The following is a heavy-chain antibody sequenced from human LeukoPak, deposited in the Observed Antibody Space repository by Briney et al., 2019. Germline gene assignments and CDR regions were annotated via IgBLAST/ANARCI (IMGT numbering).Heavy chain of an antibody. J-gene: IGHJ3*02. V-gene: IGHV3-48*03. CDR2: ISASGQTI. D-gene: IGHD4/OR15-4a*01. CDR1: GFSFSTYE. Sequence: TGGSLRLSCAASGFSFSTYEFHWVRHAPGKGLEWVSYISASGQTIYYADSVRGRFTISRDNAKNSLYLQMNSLGAEDTAVYHCARDRDVDYGNDGFDIWGQGTTVTVSS. CDR3: ARDRDVDYGNDGFDI.